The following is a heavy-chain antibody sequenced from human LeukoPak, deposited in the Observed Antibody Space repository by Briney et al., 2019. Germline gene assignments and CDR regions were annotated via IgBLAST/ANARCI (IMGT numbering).Heavy chain of an antibody. CDR2: IYPAGFT. CDR1: GGSMSDNF. CDR3: ARCSYYGAENSPYDL. J-gene: IGHJ4*02. D-gene: IGHD3-10*01. Sequence: KPSETLSLTCTLSGGSMSDNFWNWIRQPAGKGLEWVGRIYPAGFTSYNPSLKSRLTMSIDTSKNQFSLRLRSVSAADTAVYYCARCSYYGAENSPYDLWGQGTLVTVSS. V-gene: IGHV4-4*07.